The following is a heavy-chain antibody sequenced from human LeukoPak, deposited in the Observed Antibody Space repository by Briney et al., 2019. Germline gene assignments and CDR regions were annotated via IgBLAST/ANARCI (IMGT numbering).Heavy chain of an antibody. Sequence: SETLSLTCTVSGGSISTNCYYWSWIRQHPGKGLEWIAYIYNSGSISYNPSLKSRVTISIDASKNQFSLKLASVTAADTAVYYCARETIWHTNFDYWGQGTLVTVSS. CDR3: ARETIWHTNFDY. D-gene: IGHD5-24*01. CDR1: GGSISTNCYY. V-gene: IGHV4-31*03. J-gene: IGHJ4*02. CDR2: IYNSGSI.